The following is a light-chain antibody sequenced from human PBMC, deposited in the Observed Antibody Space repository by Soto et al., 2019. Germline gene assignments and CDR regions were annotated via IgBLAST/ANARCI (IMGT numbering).Light chain of an antibody. CDR1: QNISSW. CDR3: QQFFNYPWT. J-gene: IGKJ1*01. CDR2: GAS. V-gene: IGKV1-5*01. Sequence: DIQMTQSPSTLSGSLGDRVPITRRDSQNISSWLAWYQQKPGTDPRLLIYGASSLNSGVPSRFSGSGSGTEFTISISSLQTDDFATYYCQQFFNYPWTVGQGTKVEIK.